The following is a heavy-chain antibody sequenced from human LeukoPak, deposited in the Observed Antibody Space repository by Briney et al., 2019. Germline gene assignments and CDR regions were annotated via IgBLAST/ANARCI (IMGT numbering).Heavy chain of an antibody. D-gene: IGHD1-1*01. V-gene: IGHV3-30-3*01. CDR3: ARDLVQLEPIGTFDY. CDR1: GFIFSSHA. CDR2: IQYDGSEK. Sequence: QSGGSLRLSCAASGFIFSSHAMHWVRQAPGKGLEWVAVIQYDGSEKRYADSVKGRFTVSRDNSKNTLYLQMDSLTAEDTAVYHCARDLVQLEPIGTFDYWGQGTLVTASS. J-gene: IGHJ4*02.